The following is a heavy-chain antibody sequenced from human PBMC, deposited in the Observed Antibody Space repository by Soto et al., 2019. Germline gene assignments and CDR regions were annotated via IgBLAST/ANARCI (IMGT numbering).Heavy chain of an antibody. CDR3: ARESAYGGTALAFDH. D-gene: IGHD1-26*01. Sequence: QVQLVQSGAEVKKPGSSVKVSCKTSGDTFTSYAISWVRQAPGQGLEWMGGIIPCFNTSNYARKFQGRVTLTAYESTSTAYMELSSLRSEDTAMYYCARESAYGGTALAFDHWGQGTLVTVPS. J-gene: IGHJ4*02. CDR1: GDTFTSYA. V-gene: IGHV1-69*01. CDR2: IIPCFNTS.